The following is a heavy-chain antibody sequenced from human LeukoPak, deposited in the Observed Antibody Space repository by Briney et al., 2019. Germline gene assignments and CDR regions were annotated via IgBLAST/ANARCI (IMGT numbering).Heavy chain of an antibody. D-gene: IGHD6-19*01. CDR1: GFTFSDYY. CDR2: ISRSGSTI. V-gene: IGHV3-11*01. CDR3: ARTSTGWYTFDY. J-gene: IGHJ4*02. Sequence: GGSLRLSCAASGFTFSDYYMSWIRQAPGKGLEWLSYISRSGSTIYYAESVKGRFTISRDNAKNSLYLQMNSLRAEDTAVYYCARTSTGWYTFDYWGQGALVTVSS.